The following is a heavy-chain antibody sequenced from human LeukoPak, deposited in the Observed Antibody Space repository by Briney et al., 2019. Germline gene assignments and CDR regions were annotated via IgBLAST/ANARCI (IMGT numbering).Heavy chain of an antibody. CDR3: AYCGGDCYPPYNWFDP. V-gene: IGHV1-69*05. CDR2: IMPIFGTA. Sequence: GSSVKDSCKASGGTFSSYAISWVRQAPGQGLEWMGGIMPIFGTANYAQKFQGRVTITTDESTSTAYMELSSLRSEDTAVYYCAYCGGDCYPPYNWFDPWGQGTLVTVSS. CDR1: GGTFSSYA. J-gene: IGHJ5*02. D-gene: IGHD2-21*02.